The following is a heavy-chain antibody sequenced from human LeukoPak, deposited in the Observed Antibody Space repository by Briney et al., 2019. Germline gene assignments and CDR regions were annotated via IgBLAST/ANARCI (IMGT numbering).Heavy chain of an antibody. D-gene: IGHD4-23*01. V-gene: IGHV4-34*01. CDR3: ARLDYGGNDY. Sequence: TSETLSLTCAVYCGSFSGYYGSWIRQPPGKGLEWIGEINHSGSTNYNPSLKSRVTISVDTSKNQFSLKLSSVTAADTAVYYCARLDYGGNDYWGQGTLVTVSS. CDR1: CGSFSGYY. J-gene: IGHJ4*02. CDR2: INHSGST.